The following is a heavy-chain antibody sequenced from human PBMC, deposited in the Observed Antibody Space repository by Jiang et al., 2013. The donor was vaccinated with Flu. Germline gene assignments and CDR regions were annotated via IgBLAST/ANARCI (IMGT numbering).Heavy chain of an antibody. D-gene: IGHD3-3*01. V-gene: IGHV4-30-4*01. CDR1: GGSVSSGDYY. CDR2: SLYRGST. J-gene: IGHJ4*02. CDR3: ARTTSRYDFHGTEY. Sequence: GPGLVKPSQTLSLTCTVSGGSVSSGDYYWTWVRQAPGKGLEWIGYSLYRGSTYYSPSLKSRVSISIDASKNQFSLKPTSVTAADTAVYFCARTTSRYDFHGTEYWGQGTLVTVSS.